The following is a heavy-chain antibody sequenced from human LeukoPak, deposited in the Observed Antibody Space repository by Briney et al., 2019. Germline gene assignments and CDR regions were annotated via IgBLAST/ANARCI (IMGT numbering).Heavy chain of an antibody. D-gene: IGHD3-16*01. CDR2: IYYSGST. CDR1: GGSISSYY. J-gene: IGHJ3*02. Sequence: SETLSLTCTVSGGSISSYYWSWIRQPPGKGLEWIGYIYYSGSTNYNPSLKSRVTISVDTSKNQFSLKLSSVTPEDTALYYCARWGHQERTFDIWGQGTMVTVSS. V-gene: IGHV4-59*12. CDR3: ARWGHQERTFDI.